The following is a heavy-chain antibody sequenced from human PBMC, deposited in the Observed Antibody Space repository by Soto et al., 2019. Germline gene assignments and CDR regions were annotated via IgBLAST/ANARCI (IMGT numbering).Heavy chain of an antibody. CDR3: ARAGITIFGVVNAPSYYYYGMDV. V-gene: IGHV1-18*01. Sequence: QVQLVQSGAEVKKPGASVKVSCKASGYTFTSYGITGVRQAPGQGLEWMGWISEYNGNTNYAQKLQGRVTMTTDTSTRTGDMELRSLRSDGTAVYYCARAGITIFGVVNAPSYYYYGMDVWGQGTTVTVS. CDR2: ISEYNGNT. CDR1: GYTFTSYG. D-gene: IGHD3-3*01. J-gene: IGHJ6*02.